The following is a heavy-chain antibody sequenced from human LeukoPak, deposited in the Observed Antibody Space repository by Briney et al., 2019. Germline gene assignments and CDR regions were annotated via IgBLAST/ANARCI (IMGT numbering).Heavy chain of an antibody. Sequence: ASVKVSCKASGYTFINYGFSWVRQAPGQGLEWMGWISASDGHTNNAQKFQGRLTMTTDTSTSTAYMELRSLRSDDTAVNFCARDQHTGSQKISDYWGQGTLVTVSS. CDR2: ISASDGHT. J-gene: IGHJ4*02. CDR1: GYTFINYG. D-gene: IGHD2-21*01. V-gene: IGHV1-18*01. CDR3: ARDQHTGSQKISDY.